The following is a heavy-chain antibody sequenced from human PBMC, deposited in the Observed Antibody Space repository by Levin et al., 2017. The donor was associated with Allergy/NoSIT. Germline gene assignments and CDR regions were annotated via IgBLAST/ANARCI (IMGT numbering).Heavy chain of an antibody. CDR1: GYTFTGYY. Sequence: ASVKVSCKASGYTFTGYYMHWVRQAPGQGLEWMGWINPNSGGTNYAQKFQGRVTMTRDTSISTAYMELSRLRSDDTAVYYCASARITMVRGVTPLDAFDIWGQGTMVTVSS. V-gene: IGHV1-2*02. CDR2: INPNSGGT. CDR3: ASARITMVRGVTPLDAFDI. J-gene: IGHJ3*02. D-gene: IGHD3-10*01.